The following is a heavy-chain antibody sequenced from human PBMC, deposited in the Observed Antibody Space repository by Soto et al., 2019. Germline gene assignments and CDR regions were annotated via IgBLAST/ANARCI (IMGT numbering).Heavy chain of an antibody. CDR2: ISSSSSYI. Sequence: GGSLRLSCAASGFTFSSYSMNWVRQAPGKGLEWVSSISSSSSYIYYADSVKGRFTISRDNAKNSLYLQMNSLRAEDTAVYYCARDPFSTRSRYYYYYGMDVWGQGTTVTAS. J-gene: IGHJ6*01. CDR3: ARDPFSTRSRYYYYYGMDV. CDR1: GFTFSSYS. D-gene: IGHD1-1*01. V-gene: IGHV3-21*01.